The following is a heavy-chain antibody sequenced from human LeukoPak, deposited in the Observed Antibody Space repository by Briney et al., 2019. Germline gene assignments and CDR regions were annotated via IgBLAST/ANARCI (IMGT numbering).Heavy chain of an antibody. Sequence: GGSLRLSCAASGFTFSSYAMSWVRQAPGMGLEWVSTISGNGGATYYADSVKGRFTISRDNSKNTLYLQMNSLRAEDTAVYYCAKDPPSSGTTFDYWGLGTLVTVSS. CDR3: AKDPPSSGTTFDY. CDR2: ISGNGGAT. J-gene: IGHJ4*02. D-gene: IGHD2/OR15-2a*01. V-gene: IGHV3-23*01. CDR1: GFTFSSYA.